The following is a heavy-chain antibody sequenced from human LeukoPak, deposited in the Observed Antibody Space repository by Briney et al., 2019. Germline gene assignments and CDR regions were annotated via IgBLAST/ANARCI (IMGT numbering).Heavy chain of an antibody. D-gene: IGHD6-13*01. Sequence: PSETLSLTCTVSGYSISSGYYWGWSRQPPGKGLEWIGSIYHSGSTYYNPSLKSRVTISVDTSKNQFSLKLSSVTAADPAGYYWARGGQQLVRGYFQHWGQGTLVTVSS. CDR2: IYHSGST. CDR1: GYSISSGYY. J-gene: IGHJ1*01. CDR3: ARGGQQLVRGYFQH. V-gene: IGHV4-38-2*02.